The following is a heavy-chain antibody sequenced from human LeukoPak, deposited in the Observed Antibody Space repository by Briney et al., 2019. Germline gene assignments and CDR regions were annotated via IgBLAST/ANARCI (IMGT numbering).Heavy chain of an antibody. V-gene: IGHV1-46*01. Sequence: ASVKVSCKASGYTFTSYYMHWVRQAPGQGLEWMGIINPSGGSTSYAQKFQGRVTMTRDTSTSTVYMELSSLRSEDTAVYYCVALTGPLIPYFDYWGQGTLVTVSS. J-gene: IGHJ4*02. D-gene: IGHD1-20*01. CDR1: GYTFTSYY. CDR3: VALTGPLIPYFDY. CDR2: INPSGGST.